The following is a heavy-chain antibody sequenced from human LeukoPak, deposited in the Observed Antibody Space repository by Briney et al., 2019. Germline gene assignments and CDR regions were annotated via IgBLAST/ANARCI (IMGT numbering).Heavy chain of an antibody. CDR1: GFTVSRNY. J-gene: IGHJ6*02. CDR2: ITSAGST. Sequence: PGGSLRLSCAASGFTVSRNYMSWARLAPRKGLEWVSIITSAGSTHYATSVKGRFTISRDNSKNTVYLQMNSLRAEDTAVYYCATRGLSGYYYGMDVWGQGTTVTVSS. CDR3: ATRGLSGYYYGMDV. D-gene: IGHD3/OR15-3a*01. V-gene: IGHV3-66*01.